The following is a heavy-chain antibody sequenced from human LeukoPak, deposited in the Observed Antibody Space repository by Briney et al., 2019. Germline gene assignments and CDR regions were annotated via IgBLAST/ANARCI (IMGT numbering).Heavy chain of an antibody. CDR1: GYTFTGYY. J-gene: IGHJ3*02. V-gene: IGHV1-2*02. CDR2: INPNSGGT. D-gene: IGHD3-3*01. CDR3: ARSVSISDPISAFDI. Sequence: GASVKVSCKASGYTFTGYYMHWMRQAPGQGLEWMGWINPNSGGTNYAQKFQGRVTMTRDTSISTAYMELSRLRSDDTAVYYCARSVSISDPISAFDIWGQGTMVTVSS.